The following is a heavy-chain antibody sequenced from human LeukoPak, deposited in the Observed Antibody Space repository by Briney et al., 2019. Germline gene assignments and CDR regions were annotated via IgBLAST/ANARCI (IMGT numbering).Heavy chain of an antibody. Sequence: SQTLSLTCTVSGGSITFGSYYWTWLRQPAGKGLEWIVRIYTSGRTFYNPSLTSRVTISMYTPMNQFSLSLNSVTAADTAVYYCARARVIPASFDDWGQGALVTVSS. CDR3: ARARVIPASFDD. D-gene: IGHD3-16*02. J-gene: IGHJ4*02. CDR2: IYTSGRT. V-gene: IGHV4-61*02. CDR1: GGSITFGSYY.